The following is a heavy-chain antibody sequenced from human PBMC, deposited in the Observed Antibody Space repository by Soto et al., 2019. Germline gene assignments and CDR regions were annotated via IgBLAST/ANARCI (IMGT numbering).Heavy chain of an antibody. J-gene: IGHJ4*02. CDR2: ISGSGGST. V-gene: IGHV3-23*01. CDR3: ARYRSGGYSFDY. CDR1: GFTFSSYA. Sequence: GGSLRLSCAASGFTFSSYAMSWVRQAPGKGLEWVSAISGSGGSTYYADSVKGRFTISRDNSKNTLYLQMNSLRAEDTAVYYCARYRSGGYSFDYWGQGTLVTVSS. D-gene: IGHD5-18*01.